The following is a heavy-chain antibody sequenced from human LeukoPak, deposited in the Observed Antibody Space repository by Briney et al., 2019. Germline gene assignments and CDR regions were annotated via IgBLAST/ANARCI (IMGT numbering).Heavy chain of an antibody. CDR3: AKGGRGWY. CDR2: INHSGST. J-gene: IGHJ4*02. Sequence: SETLSLTCAVYGGSFSRFYWSWIRQPPGKGLEWIGEINHSGSTNYNPSLKSRVTISVDTSKNQFSLKLSSVTAADTAVYKCAKGGRGWYWGQGTLVTVSS. D-gene: IGHD6-19*01. CDR1: GGSFSRFY. V-gene: IGHV4-34*01.